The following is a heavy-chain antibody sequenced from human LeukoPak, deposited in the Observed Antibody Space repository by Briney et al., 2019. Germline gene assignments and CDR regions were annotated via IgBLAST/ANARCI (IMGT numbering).Heavy chain of an antibody. Sequence: ASVKVSCKASGYTFTSYYMHWVRQAPGQGLEWMGIINPSGGSTSYAQKFQGRVTTTRDTSTSTVYMELSSLRSEDTAVYYCARDKVRGVIIKAGWFDPWGQGTLATVSS. CDR3: ARDKVRGVIIKAGWFDP. CDR1: GYTFTSYY. CDR2: INPSGGST. V-gene: IGHV1-46*01. J-gene: IGHJ5*02. D-gene: IGHD3-10*01.